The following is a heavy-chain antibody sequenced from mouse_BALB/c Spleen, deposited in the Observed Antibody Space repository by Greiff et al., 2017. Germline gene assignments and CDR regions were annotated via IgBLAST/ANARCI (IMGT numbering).Heavy chain of an antibody. CDR2: INPYNDGT. J-gene: IGHJ4*01. D-gene: IGHD2-10*02. CDR1: GYTFTSYV. Sequence: EVQLQESGPELVKPGASVKMSCKASGYTFTSYVMHWVKQKPGQGLEWIGYINPYNDGTKYNEKFKGKATLTSDKSSSTAYMELSSLTSEDSAVYYCARSGRVWSYAMDYWGQGTSVTVSS. V-gene: IGHV1-14*01. CDR3: ARSGRVWSYAMDY.